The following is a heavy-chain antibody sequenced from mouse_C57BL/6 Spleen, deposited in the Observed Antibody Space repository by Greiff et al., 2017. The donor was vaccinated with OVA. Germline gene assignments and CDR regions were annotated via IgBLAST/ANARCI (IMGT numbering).Heavy chain of an antibody. CDR1: GFSLSTSGMG. CDR2: IYWDADK. V-gene: IGHV8-12*01. D-gene: IGHD2-4*01. CDR3: ARRGGYDYDGYAMDY. Sequence: QVTLKESGPGILQSSQTLSLTCSFSGFSLSTSGMGVSWIRQPSGKGLEWLAHIYWDADKRYNPSLKSRLTISKDTSRNQVFLKITSVDTADTATYYCARRGGYDYDGYAMDYWGQGTSVTVSS. J-gene: IGHJ4*01.